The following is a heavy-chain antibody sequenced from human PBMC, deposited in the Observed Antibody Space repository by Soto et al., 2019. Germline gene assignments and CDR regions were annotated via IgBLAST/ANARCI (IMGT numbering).Heavy chain of an antibody. CDR2: TYYRSKWYN. CDR3: ERDRIAVAGEDAFDI. V-gene: IGHV6-1*01. Sequence: PSQTLSLTCAISGDSVSESSVSWNWIRQSPSRGLEWLGRTYYRSKWYNDYAVSVKSRITINPDTSKNQFSLQLNSVTPEDTAVYYCERDRIAVAGEDAFDIWGQGTMVTVSS. D-gene: IGHD6-19*01. CDR1: GDSVSESSVS. J-gene: IGHJ3*02.